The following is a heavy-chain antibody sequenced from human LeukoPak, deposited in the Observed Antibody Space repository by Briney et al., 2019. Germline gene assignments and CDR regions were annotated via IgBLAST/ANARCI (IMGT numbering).Heavy chain of an antibody. CDR1: GFTFSSYA. CDR3: VKARMPHCGTDCLES. V-gene: IGHV3-23*01. Sequence: PGGSLRLSCEASGFTFSSYAMTWVRQAPGKGLEWVSSISGSGGSTYYADSVKGRFTISRDNSKNTLYLQMNSLRAEDTAVYYCVKARMPHCGTDCLESWGQGTLVTVSS. D-gene: IGHD2-21*02. J-gene: IGHJ4*02. CDR2: ISGSGGST.